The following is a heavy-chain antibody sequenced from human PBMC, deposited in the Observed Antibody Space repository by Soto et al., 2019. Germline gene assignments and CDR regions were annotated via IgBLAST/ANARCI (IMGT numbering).Heavy chain of an antibody. CDR3: ARVITNAYYYYGMEV. J-gene: IGHJ6*02. CDR2: ISYDGSNK. D-gene: IGHD3-22*01. Sequence: GGSLRLSCAASGFTFSSYAMHWVRQAPGKGLEWVAVISYDGSNKYYADSVKGRFTISRDNSKNTLYLQMNSLRAEDTAVYYCARVITNAYYYYGMEVWGQGTTVTVSS. CDR1: GFTFSSYA. V-gene: IGHV3-30-3*01.